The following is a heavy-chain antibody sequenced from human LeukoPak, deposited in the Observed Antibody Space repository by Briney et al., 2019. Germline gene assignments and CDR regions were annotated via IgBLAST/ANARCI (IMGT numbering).Heavy chain of an antibody. V-gene: IGHV1-69*05. CDR2: IIPIFGTA. CDR1: GGTFSSYA. D-gene: IGHD2-15*01. J-gene: IGHJ4*02. CDR3: ARDDCSGGSCFGY. Sequence: SVKVSCKASGGTFSSYATSWVRQAPGQGLEWMGGIIPIFGTANYAQKFQGRVTITTDESTSTAYMELSSLRSEDTAVYYCARDDCSGGSCFGYWGQGTLVTVSS.